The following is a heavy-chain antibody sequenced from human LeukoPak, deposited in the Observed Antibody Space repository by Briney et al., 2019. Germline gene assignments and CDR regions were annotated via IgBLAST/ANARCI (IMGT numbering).Heavy chain of an antibody. CDR2: ISGSGGST. CDR1: GFTFSSYA. Sequence: PGGSLRLSCAASGFTFSSYAMSWVRQAPGKGLEWVSAISGSGGSTYYADSVKGRFTISRDNSKNTLYLQMNSLRAEDTAVYYCAKVRSPFLEWLLWDYWGQGTLVTVSS. D-gene: IGHD3-3*01. V-gene: IGHV3-23*01. J-gene: IGHJ4*02. CDR3: AKVRSPFLEWLLWDY.